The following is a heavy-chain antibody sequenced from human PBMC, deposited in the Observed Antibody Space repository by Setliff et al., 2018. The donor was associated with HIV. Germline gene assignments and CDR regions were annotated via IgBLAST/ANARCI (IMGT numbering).Heavy chain of an antibody. V-gene: IGHV3-21*01. D-gene: IGHD2-8*01. CDR1: GFTFSDYY. Sequence: LSLTCAVSGFTFSDYYVAWIRQAPGKGLEWVSSITSRSADIYYADSVRGRFTISRDNARNSLVLQMNSLRADDTAVYYCARVRPLGYCSTGACPPDYWGQGTLVTVSS. CDR3: ARVRPLGYCSTGACPPDY. J-gene: IGHJ4*02. CDR2: ITSRSADI.